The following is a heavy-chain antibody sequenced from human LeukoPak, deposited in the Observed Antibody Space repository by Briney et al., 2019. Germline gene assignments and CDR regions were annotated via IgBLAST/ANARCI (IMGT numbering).Heavy chain of an antibody. V-gene: IGHV1-18*01. CDR3: ARSGRGTYYYFDL. D-gene: IGHD1-26*01. CDR1: SYTLTRYG. Sequence: GASVKVSCKASSYTLTRYGISWVRQAPGQGLEWMGWISGSNGNTNYAQKFQGRVSMTADTSTSTAYMELRSLRSDDTAVYYCARSGRGTYYYFDLWGQGTLVTVSS. CDR2: ISGSNGNT. J-gene: IGHJ4*02.